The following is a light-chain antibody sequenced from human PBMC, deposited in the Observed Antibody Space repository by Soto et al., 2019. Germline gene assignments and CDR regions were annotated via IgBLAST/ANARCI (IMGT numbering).Light chain of an antibody. CDR2: DAS. V-gene: IGKV3-11*01. J-gene: IGKJ4*01. CDR3: HQRSSCPLT. CDR1: QSVSSY. Sequence: EIVLTQSPAPLPLSAGERATLSCTATQSVSSYLAWYQQKPCQDPRLLIYDASNRATGIPARFSGSGSGTDFTLSISSLDPEELAVEYCHQRSSCPLTFGGGTKVEIK.